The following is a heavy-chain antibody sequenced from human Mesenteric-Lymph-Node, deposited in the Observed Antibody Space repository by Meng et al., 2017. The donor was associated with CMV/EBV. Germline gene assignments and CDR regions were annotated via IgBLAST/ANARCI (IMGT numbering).Heavy chain of an antibody. CDR2: IYGTGIT. J-gene: IGHJ4*02. V-gene: IGHV4-61*08. Sequence: QVHVQEVGPGLVKPSETLLSTCIVSGVSFTSGAYHWSWIRQSPGKGLEWIGYIYGTGITIYNPSLKSRVTILLETSKNQFSLKLNSVTTADTAVYYCAKSRSSTPGIVDDWGQGTLVTVSS. CDR1: GVSFTSGAYH. D-gene: IGHD2/OR15-2a*01. CDR3: AKSRSSTPGIVDD.